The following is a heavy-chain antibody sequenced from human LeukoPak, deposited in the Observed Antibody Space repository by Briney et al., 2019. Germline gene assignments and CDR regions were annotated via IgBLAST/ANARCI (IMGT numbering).Heavy chain of an antibody. Sequence: ASVKVSCKASGYTFTNYDVNWVRQAPGQGLEWMGWINPNSGGTNYAQKFQGRVTMTRDTSISTAYMELSRLRSDDTAVYYCARGLRVGSSGYWGQGTLVTVSS. D-gene: IGHD3-16*01. CDR1: GYTFTNYD. CDR2: INPNSGGT. V-gene: IGHV1-2*02. J-gene: IGHJ4*02. CDR3: ARGLRVGSSGY.